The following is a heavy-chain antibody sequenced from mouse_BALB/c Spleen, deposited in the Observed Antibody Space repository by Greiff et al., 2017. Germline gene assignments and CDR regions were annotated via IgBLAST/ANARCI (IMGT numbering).Heavy chain of an antibody. J-gene: IGHJ4*01. CDR1: GFNIKDTY. Sequence: EVQLQESGAELVKPGASVKLSCTASGFNIKDTYMHWVKQRPEQGLEWIGRIDPANGNTKYDPKFQGKATITADTSSNTAYLQLSSLTSEDTAVYYCALGQGGAMDYWGQGTSVTVSS. V-gene: IGHV14-3*02. CDR3: ALGQGGAMDY. D-gene: IGHD3-3*01. CDR2: IDPANGNT.